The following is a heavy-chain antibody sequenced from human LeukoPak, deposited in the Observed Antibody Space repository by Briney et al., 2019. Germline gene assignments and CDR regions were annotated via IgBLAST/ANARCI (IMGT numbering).Heavy chain of an antibody. J-gene: IGHJ4*02. V-gene: IGHV3-48*01. CDR1: GFTLITYW. CDR3: AMRGSYYLDY. Sequence: GGSLRLSCAASGFTLITYWMTWVRQAPGKGLEWVSYISSSSSTIYYADSVKGRFTISRDNAKNPLYLQMNSLRAEDTAVYYCAMRGSYYLDYWGQGTLVTVSS. D-gene: IGHD1-26*01. CDR2: ISSSSSTI.